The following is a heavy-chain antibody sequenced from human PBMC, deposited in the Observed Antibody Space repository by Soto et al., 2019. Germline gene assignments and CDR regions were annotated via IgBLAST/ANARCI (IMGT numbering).Heavy chain of an antibody. CDR3: EREASPDYGGDYYFDY. D-gene: IGHD2-21*02. Sequence: ASVKVSCKASGYTFTSYGISWVRQAPGQGLEWMGWISPYNGNTNYAQKLQGRVTMTTDTSTSTAYMELRSLRSEDTAVYYCEREASPDYGGDYYFDYWGQGTLVNVSS. CDR2: ISPYNGNT. CDR1: GYTFTSYG. J-gene: IGHJ4*01. V-gene: IGHV1-18*01.